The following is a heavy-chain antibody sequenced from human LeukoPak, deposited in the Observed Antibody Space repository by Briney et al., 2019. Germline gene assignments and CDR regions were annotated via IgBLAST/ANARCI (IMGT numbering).Heavy chain of an antibody. J-gene: IGHJ5*02. CDR2: ISSSSSYI. V-gene: IGHV3-21*01. D-gene: IGHD6-6*01. Sequence: GGSLRLSCAASGFTFSSYSMNWVRQAPGKGLEWVSSISSSSSYIYYADSVKGRFTISRDNAKNSLYLQMNSLRAEDTAVYYCARDRYSSSYHNWFDPWGQGTLVTVSS. CDR3: ARDRYSSSYHNWFDP. CDR1: GFTFSSYS.